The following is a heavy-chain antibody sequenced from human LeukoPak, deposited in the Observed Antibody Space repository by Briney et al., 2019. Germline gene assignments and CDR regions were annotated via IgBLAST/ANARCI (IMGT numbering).Heavy chain of an antibody. J-gene: IGHJ6*03. V-gene: IGHV4-61*02. CDR2: IYTSGST. CDR3: ARAQYYYYYMDV. Sequence: PSQTLSLTCTVSDGSITTGSYYWSWIRQPAGKGPEWIGRIYTSGSTNYNPSLKSRVTISIDTSKNQFSLKLSSVTAADTAVYYCARAQYYYYYMDVWGKGTTVTVSS. CDR1: DGSITTGSYY.